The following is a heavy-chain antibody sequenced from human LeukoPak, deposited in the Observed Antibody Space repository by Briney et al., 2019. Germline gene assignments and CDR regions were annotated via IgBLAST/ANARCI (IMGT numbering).Heavy chain of an antibody. V-gene: IGHV3-7*01. CDR3: ARTSYYGSGTWYFDL. Sequence: GGSLRLSCAASGFTFSSYWMSWVRQAPGKGLEWVANIKQDGSEKYYVDSVKGRFTISRDNAKNSLYLQMNSLRAEDTAVYYCARTSYYGSGTWYFDLWGRGTLVSVSS. J-gene: IGHJ2*01. CDR1: GFTFSSYW. CDR2: IKQDGSEK. D-gene: IGHD3-10*01.